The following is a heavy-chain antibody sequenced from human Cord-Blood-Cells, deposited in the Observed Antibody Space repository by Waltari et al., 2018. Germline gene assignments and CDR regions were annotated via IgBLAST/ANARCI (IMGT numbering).Heavy chain of an antibody. CDR3: ARAYSSSYYFDY. Sequence: QLQLQESGPGLVQPSETLSLPFTVSGGSISSSSYYWGWIRQPPGKGLEWIGSIYYSGSTDYNPSLKSRVTISVDTSKNQFSLKLSSVTAADTAVYYCARAYSSSYYFDYWGQGILVTVSS. J-gene: IGHJ4*02. D-gene: IGHD6-6*01. CDR1: GGSISSSSYY. CDR2: IYYSGST. V-gene: IGHV4-39*01.